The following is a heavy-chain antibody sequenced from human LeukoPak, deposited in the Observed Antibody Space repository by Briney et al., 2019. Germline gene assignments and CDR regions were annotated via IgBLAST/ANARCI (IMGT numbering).Heavy chain of an antibody. CDR2: INPSGGST. V-gene: IGHV1-46*01. Sequence: RASVKVSCKASGYTFTSYYMHWVRQVPGQGLEWMGIINPSGGSTSYAQKFQGRVTMTRDTSTSTVYMELSSLRSEDTAVYYCARGSRLGYSGYEGRSDAFDIWGQGTMVTVSS. D-gene: IGHD5-12*01. CDR1: GYTFTSYY. J-gene: IGHJ3*02. CDR3: ARGSRLGYSGYEGRSDAFDI.